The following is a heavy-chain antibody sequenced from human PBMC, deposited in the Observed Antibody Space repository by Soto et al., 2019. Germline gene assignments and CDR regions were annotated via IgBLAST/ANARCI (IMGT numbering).Heavy chain of an antibody. V-gene: IGHV4-59*01. CDR2: IYYSGST. D-gene: IGHD1-1*01. Sequence: PSETLSLTCTVSGGSISSYYWTWIRQPPGKGLEWIGYIYYSGSTNYNPSLKSRVTISVDTSKNQCSLKLSSVTAADTAVYYCARGFTGTDYYYCYMDVWVNGITVT. CDR1: GGSISSYY. J-gene: IGHJ6*03. CDR3: ARGFTGTDYYYCYMDV.